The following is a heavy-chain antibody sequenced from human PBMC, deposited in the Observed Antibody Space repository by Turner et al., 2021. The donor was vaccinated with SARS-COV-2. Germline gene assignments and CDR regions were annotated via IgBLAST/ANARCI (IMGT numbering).Heavy chain of an antibody. CDR1: GATLSSYA. CDR3: ARAMVRGVNAFAEYFEH. Sequence: QVQLVQCGGEVKKPGSSVRVSGKADGATLSSYAISWLRQAPGPGLEWMGRIIPSLGIANYAQKFQGGVTITADKSTSTVYMELSSLRSEDTAVYYCARAMVRGVNAFAEYFEHWGQGTLVTVSS. J-gene: IGHJ1*01. CDR2: IIPSLGIA. V-gene: IGHV1-69*04. D-gene: IGHD3-10*01.